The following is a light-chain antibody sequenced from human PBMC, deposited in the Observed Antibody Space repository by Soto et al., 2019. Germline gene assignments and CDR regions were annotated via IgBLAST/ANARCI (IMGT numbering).Light chain of an antibody. V-gene: IGLV2-14*01. CDR3: SSYTSSSTWV. Sequence: QSALTQPASVSGSPGQSITISCTGTSSDVGGYNYVSWYQQHPGKAPKLMIYDVSNRPSGVSNRCSGSKSGNTASLTISGLQAEDEADYYCSSYTSSSTWVFGGGTKL. J-gene: IGLJ3*02. CDR1: SSDVGGYNY. CDR2: DVS.